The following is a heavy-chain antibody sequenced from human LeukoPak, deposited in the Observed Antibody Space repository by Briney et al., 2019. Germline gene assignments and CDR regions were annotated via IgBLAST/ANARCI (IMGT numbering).Heavy chain of an antibody. V-gene: IGHV3-7*01. Sequence: GGSLRLSCAASGFSFSRYWMNWVRQAPGKGLEWVANIKGDGNEKNYVDSVKGRFSISRDNAMNSLYPQMDSLRAEDTAVYYCAKEGAYPIITYDSWGQGALVTVSS. CDR1: GFSFSRYW. CDR2: IKGDGNEK. CDR3: AKEGAYPIITYDS. J-gene: IGHJ5*01. D-gene: IGHD3-10*01.